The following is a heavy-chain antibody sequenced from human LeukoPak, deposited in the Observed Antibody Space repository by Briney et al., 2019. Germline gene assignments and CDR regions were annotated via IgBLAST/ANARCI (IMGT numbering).Heavy chain of an antibody. V-gene: IGHV4-34*01. D-gene: IGHD6-19*01. CDR1: GGSFSGYY. Sequence: SETLSLTCAVYGGSFSGYYWSWIRQPPGKGLEWIGEINHSGSTNYNPSLKSRVTISVDTSKNQFSLKLSSVTAADTAVYYCARGVAVAGTYDYWGQGTLVTVSS. CDR3: ARGVAVAGTYDY. CDR2: INHSGST. J-gene: IGHJ4*02.